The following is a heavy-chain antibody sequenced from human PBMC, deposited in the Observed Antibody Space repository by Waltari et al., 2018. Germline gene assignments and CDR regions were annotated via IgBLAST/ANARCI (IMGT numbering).Heavy chain of an antibody. J-gene: IGHJ3*02. CDR2: IYYSGRT. D-gene: IGHD1-26*01. CDR1: GGSISSSSYY. CDR3: AREWELLSAFDI. V-gene: IGHV4-39*07. Sequence: QLQLQESGPGLVKPSETLSLTCTVSGGSISSSSYYWGWIRQPPGKGLEWIGSIYYSGRTYYNPSLKSRVTISVDTSKNQFSLKLSSVTAADTAVYYCAREWELLSAFDIWGQGTMVTVSS.